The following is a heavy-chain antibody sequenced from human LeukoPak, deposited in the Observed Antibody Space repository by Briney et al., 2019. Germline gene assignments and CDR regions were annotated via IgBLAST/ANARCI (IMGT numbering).Heavy chain of an antibody. CDR2: ISSSGSTI. V-gene: IGHV3-11*01. Sequence: GGSLRLSCAASGFTFSDYYMSWIRQAPGKGLEWVSYISSSGSTIYYADSVKGRFTISRDNAKNSLYLQMNSLRAEDTAVYYCARGVTVFGVVITPYYYMDVWGKGTTVTVSS. D-gene: IGHD3-3*01. CDR1: GFTFSDYY. CDR3: ARGVTVFGVVITPYYYMDV. J-gene: IGHJ6*03.